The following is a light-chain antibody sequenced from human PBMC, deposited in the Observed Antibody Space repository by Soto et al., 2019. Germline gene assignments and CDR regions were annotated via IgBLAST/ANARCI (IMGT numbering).Light chain of an antibody. CDR1: QTISKK. CDR3: QQYHSYKT. J-gene: IGKJ1*01. CDR2: DAS. V-gene: IGKV1-5*01. Sequence: DIQMTQSPSTLSASVGDRVTITCRAGQTISKKLAWYQQKPGKAPKVLIYDASSLEGGVPSRFSGSGSGTEFTLTISSLQPDDFATYYCQQYHSYKTFGQGTKVDIK.